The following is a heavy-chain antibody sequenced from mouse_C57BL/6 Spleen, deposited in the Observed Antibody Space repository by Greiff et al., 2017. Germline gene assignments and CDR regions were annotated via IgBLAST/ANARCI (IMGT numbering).Heavy chain of an antibody. CDR3: ASNYYGSSYKYAMDY. Sequence: QVQLKQSGAELVKPGASVKISCKASGYAFSSYWMNWVKQRPGQGLEWIGQIYPGGGDTNYNGKFKGKATLTADKSSSTAYMQLSSLTSEDSAVYFCASNYYGSSYKYAMDYWGQGTSVTVSA. D-gene: IGHD1-1*01. J-gene: IGHJ4*01. CDR1: GYAFSSYW. V-gene: IGHV1-80*01. CDR2: IYPGGGDT.